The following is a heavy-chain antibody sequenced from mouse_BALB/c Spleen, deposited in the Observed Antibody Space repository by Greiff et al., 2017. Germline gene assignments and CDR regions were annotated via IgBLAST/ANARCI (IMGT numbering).Heavy chain of an antibody. CDR1: GYSITSDYA. V-gene: IGHV3-2*02. Sequence: VQLKESGPGLVKPSQSLSLTCTVTGYSITSDYAWNWIRQFPGNKLEWMGYISYSGSTSYNPSLKSRISITRDTSKNQFFLQLNSVTTEDTATYYCAREITTGYWGQGTSVTVSS. J-gene: IGHJ4*01. CDR3: AREITTGY. D-gene: IGHD2-4*01. CDR2: ISYSGST.